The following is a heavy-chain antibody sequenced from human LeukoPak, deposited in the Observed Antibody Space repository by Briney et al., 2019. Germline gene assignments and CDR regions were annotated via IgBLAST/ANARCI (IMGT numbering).Heavy chain of an antibody. Sequence: GGSLRLSCAASGFTVSSNYMTWVRQAPGKGLEWVSVIYSAVGTYYADSVKGRFTISRDNSKNTLYPQMNSLRAEDTAVYYCARGARLTMVRGVIRYYYMDVWGKGTTVTISS. CDR1: GFTVSSNY. V-gene: IGHV3-53*01. D-gene: IGHD3-10*01. CDR2: IYSAVGT. CDR3: ARGARLTMVRGVIRYYYMDV. J-gene: IGHJ6*03.